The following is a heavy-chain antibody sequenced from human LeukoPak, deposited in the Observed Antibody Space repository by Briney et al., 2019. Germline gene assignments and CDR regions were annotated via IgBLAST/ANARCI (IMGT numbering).Heavy chain of an antibody. V-gene: IGHV3-7*01. J-gene: IGHJ4*02. CDR2: INQDGSDK. D-gene: IGHD2-15*01. CDR1: GFTFSSYW. CDR3: ARFSRRSSGY. Sequence: GGSLRLSCAASGFTFSSYWMSWVRQAPGKGLEWVANINQDGSDKNYVDSVKGRFTISRDNGKNSLYLQMNSLRAEDTAVYYCARFSRRSSGYWGRGILVTVSS.